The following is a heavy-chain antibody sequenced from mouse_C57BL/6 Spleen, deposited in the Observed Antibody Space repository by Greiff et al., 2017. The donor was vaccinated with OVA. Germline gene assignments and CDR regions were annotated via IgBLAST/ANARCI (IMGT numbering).Heavy chain of an antibody. CDR2: IYPRDGST. J-gene: IGHJ2*01. V-gene: IGHV1-78*01. CDR3: VRVGFSYYGSSYGDY. Sequence: VQLQQSDAELVKPGASVKISCKVSGYTFTDHTIHWMKQRPGQGLEWIGYIYPRDGSTKYNEMFKGKATVTADKSSSTAYMQLNSLTSEDSAVYSGVRVGFSYYGSSYGDYWGKGTTLTVSS. CDR1: GYTFTDHT. D-gene: IGHD1-1*01.